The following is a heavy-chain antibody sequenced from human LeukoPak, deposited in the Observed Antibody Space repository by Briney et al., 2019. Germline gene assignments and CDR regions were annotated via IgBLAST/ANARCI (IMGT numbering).Heavy chain of an antibody. V-gene: IGHV3-30*02. CDR3: ARANTLDRGVIMDPLDN. CDR1: GFTLSSSG. D-gene: IGHD3-10*01. CDR2: LRYAGSNK. Sequence: GGSLRLSCAASGFTLSSSGMHWVHQPPGKGLEGVAFLRYAGSNKYYADSVKGRFTISRDNYKNTLSLQMSSLRAEDTGVYFCARANTLDRGVIMDPLDNWGQGTLVTVSS. J-gene: IGHJ4*02.